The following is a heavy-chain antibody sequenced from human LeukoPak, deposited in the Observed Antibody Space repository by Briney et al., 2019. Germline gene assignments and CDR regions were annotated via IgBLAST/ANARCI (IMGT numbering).Heavy chain of an antibody. CDR3: ARDRVGATRD. CDR2: INPNSGGT. J-gene: IGHJ4*02. CDR1: GYTFTDYY. Sequence: ASVKVSCKASGYTFTDYYMHWVRQAPGQGLEWMGWINPNSGGTNYAQKFQGRVTMTRDTSISTAYMELSRLRSDDTAVYYCARDRVGATRDWGQGTLVTVSS. V-gene: IGHV1-2*02. D-gene: IGHD1-26*01.